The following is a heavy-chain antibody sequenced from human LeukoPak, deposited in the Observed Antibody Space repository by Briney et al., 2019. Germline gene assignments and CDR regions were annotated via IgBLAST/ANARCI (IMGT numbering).Heavy chain of an antibody. Sequence: SETLSLTCTVSGGSISSSPYYWGWIRQPPGKGLEWIGSIYYSGTTHYNPSLESRVTISVDTSKNQFSLKLASVTAADTAIYCCAKGAGGFGYYNWFDPWGQGTLVTVSS. V-gene: IGHV4-39*07. CDR3: AKGAGGFGYYNWFDP. CDR2: IYYSGTT. D-gene: IGHD5-18*01. CDR1: GGSISSSPYY. J-gene: IGHJ5*02.